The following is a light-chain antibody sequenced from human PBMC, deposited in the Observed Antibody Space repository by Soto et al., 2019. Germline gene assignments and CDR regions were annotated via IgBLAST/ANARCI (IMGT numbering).Light chain of an antibody. V-gene: IGKV3-20*01. J-gene: IGKJ5*01. Sequence: EIVLTQSPDTLSLSPGERATLSCRASQSVSSSYLAWYQQKPAQAPRLLIYGASTRATGIPARFSGSGSGTEFTLTISSLQSEDFAVFYCQQYGTSEIIFGQGTRLEIK. CDR3: QQYGTSEII. CDR2: GAS. CDR1: QSVSSSY.